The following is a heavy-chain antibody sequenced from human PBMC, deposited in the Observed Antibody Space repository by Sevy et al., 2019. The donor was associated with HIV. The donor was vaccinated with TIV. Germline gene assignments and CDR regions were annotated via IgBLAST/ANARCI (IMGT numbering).Heavy chain of an antibody. CDR1: GDSISSSPYY. D-gene: IGHD3-9*01. CDR3: ARQVGQLRFFDWSPGYFDY. CDR2: IYYSGST. J-gene: IGHJ4*02. V-gene: IGHV4-39*01. Sequence: SETLSLTCTVSGDSISSSPYYWGWIRQSHGKGLEWIGSIYYSGSTYYNPSLKSRVPISVDTSKNQFSPKLNSVTAADTAVYYCARQVGQLRFFDWSPGYFDYWGQGILVTVSS.